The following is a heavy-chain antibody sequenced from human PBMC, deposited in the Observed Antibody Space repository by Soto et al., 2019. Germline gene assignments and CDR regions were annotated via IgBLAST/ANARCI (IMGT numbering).Heavy chain of an antibody. J-gene: IGHJ3*02. V-gene: IGHV1-2*04. CDR2: INPNSGGT. Sequence: GASVKVSCKASGYTFTSYDMHWVRQAPGQGLEWMGWINPNSGGTNYAQKFQGWVTMTRDTSISTAYMELGRLRSDDTAVYYCAREDILTGHNAFDIWGQGTMVTVSS. CDR3: AREDILTGHNAFDI. D-gene: IGHD3-9*01. CDR1: GYTFTSYD.